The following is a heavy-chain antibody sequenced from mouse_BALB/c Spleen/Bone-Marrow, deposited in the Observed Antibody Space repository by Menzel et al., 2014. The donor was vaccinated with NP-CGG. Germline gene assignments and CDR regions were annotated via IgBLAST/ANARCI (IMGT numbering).Heavy chain of an antibody. CDR3: ARVLRPHYYAMDY. CDR1: GFTFXDYY. Sequence: EVKLMESGGGLVKPGGSLKLSCAASGFTFXDYYMYWVRQTPEKRLEWVATISDGGSYTYYPDSVKGRFTISRDNAKNNLYLQMSSLKSEDTAMYYCARVLRPHYYAMDYWGQGTSVTVSS. CDR2: ISDGGSYT. V-gene: IGHV5-4*02. D-gene: IGHD1-2*01. J-gene: IGHJ4*01.